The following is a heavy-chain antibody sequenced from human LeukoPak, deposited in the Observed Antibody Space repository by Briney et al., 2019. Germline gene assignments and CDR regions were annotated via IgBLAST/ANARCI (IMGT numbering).Heavy chain of an antibody. CDR1: GFTFSSYG. D-gene: IGHD6-19*01. Sequence: GGSLRLSCAASGFTFSSYGMHWVRQAPGKGLEGVAVIWYDGSNKYYADSVKGRFTISRDNSKNTLYLQMNSLRAEDTAVYYCAKDLGGYSSGWDFDYWGQGTLVTVSS. J-gene: IGHJ4*02. V-gene: IGHV3-33*06. CDR2: IWYDGSNK. CDR3: AKDLGGYSSGWDFDY.